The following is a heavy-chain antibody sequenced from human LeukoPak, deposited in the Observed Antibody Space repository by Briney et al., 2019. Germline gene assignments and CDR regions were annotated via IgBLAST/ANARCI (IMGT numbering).Heavy chain of an antibody. V-gene: IGHV3-13*01. J-gene: IGHJ4*02. CDR3: VRQQTSHGNFDY. CDR1: GFTFSNHA. CDR2: ICTAGDT. D-gene: IGHD1-26*01. Sequence: GGSLRLSCATSGFTFSNHAMHWVRHATGKGLEWVSAICTAGDTFYPGSVKGRFPISRENAKNSLSLQINSLKAEDTAVYYCVRQQTSHGNFDYWGQGTLVTVSS.